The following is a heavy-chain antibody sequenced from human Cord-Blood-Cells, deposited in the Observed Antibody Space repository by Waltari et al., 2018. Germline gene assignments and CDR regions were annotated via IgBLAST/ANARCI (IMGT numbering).Heavy chain of an antibody. V-gene: IGHV4-39*01. J-gene: IGHJ4*02. CDR1: AGSISSRSYY. D-gene: IGHD3-10*01. Sequence: LQLLEPGPGLVKPSETLSLTSTVAAGSISSRSYYSGRICQPPGKGLEWIGSIYYSGSNYYNPSLKSRVTISVDTSKNQFSLKLSSVAAADTAVYYCARQGAVRGVYYFDYWGQGTLVTVSS. CDR2: IYYSGSN. CDR3: ARQGAVRGVYYFDY.